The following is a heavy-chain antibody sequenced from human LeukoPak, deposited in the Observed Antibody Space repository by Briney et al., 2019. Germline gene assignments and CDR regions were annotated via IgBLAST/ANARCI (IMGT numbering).Heavy chain of an antibody. CDR1: GVTFSGDT. D-gene: IGHD3-3*01. CDR2: ISVSEITK. Sequence: GGALRLSCAASGVTFSGDTMGWGSHAPGEGAEGGSSISVSEITKNEVDTVKGRFTSPRENSNNTLYLQLSSLRAEDTAIYYCAKERALVGGHGAIFDHWGQGTLVTVSS. V-gene: IGHV3-23*01. CDR3: AKERALVGGHGAIFDH. J-gene: IGHJ4*02.